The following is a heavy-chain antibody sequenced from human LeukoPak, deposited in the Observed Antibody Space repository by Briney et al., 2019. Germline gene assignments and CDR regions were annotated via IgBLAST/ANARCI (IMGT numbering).Heavy chain of an antibody. D-gene: IGHD1-26*01. J-gene: IGHJ4*02. CDR1: GFTFSNAW. CDR2: IKEDGSEK. Sequence: PGGSLRLSCAASGFTFSNAWMSWVRQAPGKGLEWVANIKEDGSEKNYVESVKGRFTISRDNAKNSLYLHMNSLRAEDTAFYYCARDLVGAADWGQGTLVTVSS. V-gene: IGHV3-7*01. CDR3: ARDLVGAAD.